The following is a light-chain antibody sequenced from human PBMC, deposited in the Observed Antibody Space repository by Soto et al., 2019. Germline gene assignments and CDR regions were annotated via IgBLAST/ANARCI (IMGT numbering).Light chain of an antibody. CDR1: TSDVGAYNY. V-gene: IGLV2-14*01. CDR3: NSYTGTNTLVI. J-gene: IGLJ2*01. Sequence: QSALTQPASVSGSPGQSITISCTGTTSDVGAYNYVSWYQQHPGKAPKLLIYDVTIRPSGVSNRFSGSKSGNTASLTISGLQAEDEADYYCNSYTGTNTLVIFGGGTTLTVL. CDR2: DVT.